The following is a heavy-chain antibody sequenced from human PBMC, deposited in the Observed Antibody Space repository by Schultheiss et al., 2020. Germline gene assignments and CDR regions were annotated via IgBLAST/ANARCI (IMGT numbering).Heavy chain of an antibody. CDR3: ARAPSLSYYFYMDV. CDR1: GGSISSYY. Sequence: SETLSLTCTVSGGSISSYYWSWIRQPAGKGLEWIGRIYTSGSTNYNPSLKSRVTMSVDTSKNQFSLKLTSVTAADTAVYYCARAPSLSYYFYMDVWGKGTTVTVSS. J-gene: IGHJ6*03. D-gene: IGHD2-2*01. CDR2: IYTSGST. V-gene: IGHV4-4*07.